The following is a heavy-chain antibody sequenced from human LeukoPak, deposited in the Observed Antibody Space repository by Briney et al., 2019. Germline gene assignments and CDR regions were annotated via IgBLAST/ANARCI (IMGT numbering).Heavy chain of an antibody. CDR3: ARDGTAAGLYFDL. CDR2: IKQDGGEK. V-gene: IGHV3-7*01. D-gene: IGHD6-13*01. J-gene: IGHJ4*01. CDR1: GFTFSSYW. Sequence: GGSLRLSCAVSGFTFSSYWMNWVRQAPGKGLEWVASIKQDGGEKSYVDSVEGRFTISRDNAKNSLYLQMSSLRAEDTAVYYCARDGTAAGLYFDLWGQGTLVTVSS.